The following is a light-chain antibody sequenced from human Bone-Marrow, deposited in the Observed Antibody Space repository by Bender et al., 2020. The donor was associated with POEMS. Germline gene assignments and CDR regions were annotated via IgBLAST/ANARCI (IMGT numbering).Light chain of an antibody. CDR2: KVT. CDR1: SDDIGDSHY. V-gene: IGLV2-14*01. Sequence: QSALTQPPSASGSPGQSVTISCTGSSDDIGDSHYVSWYQQHPPKAPKLMINKVTNRPAGVSERFPASKSGNTASLTISGLQAEDEAYYFCSSYTRATTLRFGGGTKLTVL. J-gene: IGLJ3*02. CDR3: SSYTRATTLR.